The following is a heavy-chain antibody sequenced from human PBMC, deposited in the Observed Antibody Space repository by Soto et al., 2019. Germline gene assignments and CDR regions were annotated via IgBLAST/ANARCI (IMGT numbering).Heavy chain of an antibody. D-gene: IGHD1-1*01. CDR3: AKDKPGTTSFDY. CDR2: IDDRRDTT. Sequence: AGGSLRLSCVASGFSISSNAMYWVRQAPGKGLEWVAGIDDRRDTTHYADSVKGRFTISRDTSKNTLYLQLNTLRADDTAVYYCAKDKPGTTSFDYWGQGTLVTVSS. V-gene: IGHV3-23*01. CDR1: GFSISSNA. J-gene: IGHJ4*02.